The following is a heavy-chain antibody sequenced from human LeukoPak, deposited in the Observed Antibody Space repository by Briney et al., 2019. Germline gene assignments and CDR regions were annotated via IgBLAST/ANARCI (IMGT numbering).Heavy chain of an antibody. CDR3: VRDWGDSGDY. Sequence: GGSLRLSCAASGFTFSNYWMTWVRQAPGTGLEWVANIKQDGSERFYADSVKGRFTISRDNAKNSLYLQMNSLRTEDTAVYYCVRDWGDSGDYWGQGTLVTVSS. CDR1: GFTFSNYW. D-gene: IGHD2-21*02. CDR2: IKQDGSER. J-gene: IGHJ4*02. V-gene: IGHV3-7*01.